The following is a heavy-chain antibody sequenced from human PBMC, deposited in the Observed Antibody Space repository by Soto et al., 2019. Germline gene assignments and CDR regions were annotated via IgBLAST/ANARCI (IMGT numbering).Heavy chain of an antibody. J-gene: IGHJ3*02. CDR3: AGKVRIAAAGRGAFDI. CDR1: GFTFSSYS. CDR2: ISSSSSYI. V-gene: IGHV3-21*01. D-gene: IGHD6-13*01. Sequence: GGSLRLSCAASGFTFSSYSMNWVRQAPGKGLEWVSSISSSSSYIYYADSVKGRFTISRDNAKNSLYLQMNSLRAEDTAVYYCAGKVRIAAAGRGAFDIWGQGTMVTVSS.